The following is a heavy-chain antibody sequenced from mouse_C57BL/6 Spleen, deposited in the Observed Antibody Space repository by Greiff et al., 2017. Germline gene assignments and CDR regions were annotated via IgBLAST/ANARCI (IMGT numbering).Heavy chain of an antibody. Sequence: QVHVKQSGAELVRPGASVTLSCKASGYTFTAYEMHWVKQTPVHGLEWIGAIDPETGGTAYNQKFKGKAILTADKSSSTAYMELRSLTSEDSAVYYCTRNYGSRDWYFDVWGTGTTVTVSS. D-gene: IGHD1-1*01. V-gene: IGHV1-15*01. J-gene: IGHJ1*03. CDR2: IDPETGGT. CDR1: GYTFTAYE. CDR3: TRNYGSRDWYFDV.